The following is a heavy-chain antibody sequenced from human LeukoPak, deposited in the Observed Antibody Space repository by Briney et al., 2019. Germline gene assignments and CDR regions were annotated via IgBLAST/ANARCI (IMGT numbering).Heavy chain of an antibody. Sequence: ASVKVSCKSSVYTFTSYDITWVRQATGQGLEWMGWMNPNSGNTGYAQKFQGRVTMTRDTSINTAYMELSGLRSEDTAVYYCAKAGIVATMNADWFDPWGQGTLVTVSS. CDR2: MNPNSGNT. CDR1: VYTFTSYD. CDR3: AKAGIVATMNADWFDP. J-gene: IGHJ5*02. D-gene: IGHD5-12*01. V-gene: IGHV1-8*01.